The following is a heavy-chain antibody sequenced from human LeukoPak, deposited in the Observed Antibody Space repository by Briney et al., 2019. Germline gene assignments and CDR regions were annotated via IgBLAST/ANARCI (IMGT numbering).Heavy chain of an antibody. CDR3: ARGGDTAMVTPFDY. CDR1: GFTFDDYA. CDR2: ISWNSGSI. V-gene: IGHV3-9*01. D-gene: IGHD5-18*01. J-gene: IGHJ4*02. Sequence: AGGSLRLSCAASGFTFDDYAMHWVRQAPGKGLEWVSGISWNSGSIGYADSVKGRFTISRDNSKNTLYLQMNSLRAEDTAVYYCARGGDTAMVTPFDYWGQGTLVTVSS.